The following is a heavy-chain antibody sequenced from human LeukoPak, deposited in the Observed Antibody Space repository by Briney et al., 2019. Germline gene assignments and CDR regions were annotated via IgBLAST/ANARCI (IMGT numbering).Heavy chain of an antibody. CDR2: ITASSSTI. CDR1: GFTFSSYS. J-gene: IGHJ4*02. Sequence: GGSLRLSCAASGFTFSSYSMNWVRQVPGKGLEWVSYITASSSTIYYAGSVKGRFTISRDNAQSSVFLQMNSLRVEDTAIYYCARTIYGASKGEFDYWGQGALVTVSS. CDR3: ARTIYGASKGEFDY. D-gene: IGHD4-17*01. V-gene: IGHV3-48*04.